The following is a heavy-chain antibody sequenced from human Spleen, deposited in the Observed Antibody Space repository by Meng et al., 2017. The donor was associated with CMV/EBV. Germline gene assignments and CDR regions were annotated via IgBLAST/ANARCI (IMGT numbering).Heavy chain of an antibody. CDR2: IIPIFNTA. CDR3: ATERVDSSSSWRPYYYYGMDV. D-gene: IGHD6-6*01. CDR1: AYTLTGYV. J-gene: IGHJ6*02. V-gene: IGHV1-69*05. Sequence: SVKVSCKASAYTLTGYVISWVRQAPGQGLEWMGGIIPIFNTANNAQKFQGRVTITTDESTTTAYMELSSLRSEDTAVYYCATERVDSSSSWRPYYYYGMDVWGQGTTVTVSS.